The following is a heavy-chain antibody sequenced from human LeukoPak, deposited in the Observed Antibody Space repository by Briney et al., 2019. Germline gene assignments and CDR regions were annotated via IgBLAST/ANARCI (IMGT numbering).Heavy chain of an antibody. V-gene: IGHV1-46*01. J-gene: IGHJ4*02. CDR1: GYTFTSYY. CDR2: INPSGGST. Sequence: ASVKVSCKASGYTFTSYYMHWVRQAPGQGLEWMGIINPSGGSTNYAQKFRGRLTVTRDTSISTAYMELSSLRSDDTAVYYCAKNRAGDYADYWGQGTLVTVSS. CDR3: AKNRAGDYADY. D-gene: IGHD4-17*01.